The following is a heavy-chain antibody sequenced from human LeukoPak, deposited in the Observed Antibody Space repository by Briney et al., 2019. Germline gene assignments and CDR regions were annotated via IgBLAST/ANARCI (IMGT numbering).Heavy chain of an antibody. CDR2: INPNSGNR. V-gene: IGHV1-8*01. J-gene: IGHJ4*02. CDR3: ARVDGSPDY. Sequence: ASVKVPCKASGYTFTTLDINWVRQATGQGLEWMGWINPNSGNRGYAQQFQGRVTITRDTSISTAYMELTSLRSDDTAVYYCARVDGSPDYWGQGTLVTVSS. CDR1: GYTFTTLD. D-gene: IGHD2-15*01.